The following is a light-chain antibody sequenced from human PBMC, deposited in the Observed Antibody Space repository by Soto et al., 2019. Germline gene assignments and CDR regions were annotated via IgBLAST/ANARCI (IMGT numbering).Light chain of an antibody. CDR3: QQTYTTPRT. V-gene: IGKV1-39*01. CDR1: QTVSTY. J-gene: IGKJ1*01. Sequence: DTQMTQSPSSLSASVGDRISITCRASQTVSTYLNWYQQKAGQAPTLLISATSTLQSGVPSSFSGSGSGTEFTLTITSLQPEDFATYYCQQTYTTPRTFGHGTKVAFK. CDR2: ATS.